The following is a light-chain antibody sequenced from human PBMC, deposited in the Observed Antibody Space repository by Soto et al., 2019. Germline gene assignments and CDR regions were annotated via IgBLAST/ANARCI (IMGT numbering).Light chain of an antibody. Sequence: EIVLTQSPGTLSLSPGERTTLSCRASQSVSSSYLAWYQQKPGQAPRLLIYGASSRATGIPDRFSGSGSGTDFTLTISRLEPEDFAVYYCQQYGSSPRTLGQGTEV. CDR3: QQYGSSPRT. CDR2: GAS. CDR1: QSVSSSY. V-gene: IGKV3-20*01. J-gene: IGKJ1*01.